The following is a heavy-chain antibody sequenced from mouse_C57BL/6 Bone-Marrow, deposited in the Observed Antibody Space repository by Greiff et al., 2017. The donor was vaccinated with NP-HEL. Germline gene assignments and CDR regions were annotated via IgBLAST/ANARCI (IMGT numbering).Heavy chain of an antibody. D-gene: IGHD1-1*01. Sequence: QVQLQQSGAELVRPGTSVKVSCKASGYAFTNYLIEWVKQRPGQGLEWIGVINPGSGGTNYNEFFKSKATLTADKSSSTYYMQLSSMTYEDAAVYFCARCILLRRGYFDVWGTGTTVTVSS. CDR1: GYAFTNYL. CDR3: ARCILLRRGYFDV. V-gene: IGHV1-54*01. CDR2: INPGSGGT. J-gene: IGHJ1*03.